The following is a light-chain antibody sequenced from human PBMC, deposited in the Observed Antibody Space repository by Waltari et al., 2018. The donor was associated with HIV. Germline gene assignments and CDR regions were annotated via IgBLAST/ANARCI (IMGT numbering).Light chain of an antibody. Sequence: SHELTQPSSVSVSPGQTARINCSGDVLPKKYPFWYQQKPGQAPVLVIYKDNIPPSYIPERIAGFSSVTIATLTISWAQVDDEADYYCYSADNNSDYKGFGVVTKLTVL. CDR2: KDN. CDR3: YSADNNSDYKG. V-gene: IGLV3-10*01. CDR1: VLPKKY. J-gene: IGLJ2*01.